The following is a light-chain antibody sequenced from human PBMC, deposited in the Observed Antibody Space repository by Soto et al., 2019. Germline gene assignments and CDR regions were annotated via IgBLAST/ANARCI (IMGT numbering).Light chain of an antibody. CDR3: QRRET. J-gene: IGKJ1*01. Sequence: EIVLMQSPGTLSLSPGERATLSCRASQSVSSSYLAWYQQKPGQAPRLLIYGASSRATGIPDRFSGSGSGTDFTLTISRLEPEDFAVYYCQRRETFGQGTKVEIK. CDR2: GAS. V-gene: IGKV3-20*01. CDR1: QSVSSSY.